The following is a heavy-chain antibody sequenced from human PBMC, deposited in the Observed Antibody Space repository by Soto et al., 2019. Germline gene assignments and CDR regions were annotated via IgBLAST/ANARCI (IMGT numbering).Heavy chain of an antibody. D-gene: IGHD6-6*01. V-gene: IGHV4-31*03. CDR3: ARGSSIAGLYYGMDV. CDR2: NYYSGIT. Sequence: QVQLQESGPGLLKPSQTLSLTCTVSGGSISSGGYYWTWIRQHPGKGLEWIGYNYYSGITYYNPSLKSRVTISLDTSKNQFSLKLSSVTAEDTVVYYCARGSSIAGLYYGMDVWGQGTTVTVSS. J-gene: IGHJ6*02. CDR1: GGSISSGGYY.